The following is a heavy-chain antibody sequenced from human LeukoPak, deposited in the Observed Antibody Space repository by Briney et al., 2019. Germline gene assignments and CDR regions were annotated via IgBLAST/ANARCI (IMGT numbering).Heavy chain of an antibody. V-gene: IGHV3-74*01. CDR1: GFTFSSYW. CDR3: AKTTYYDFRSDYPEYYFDY. D-gene: IGHD3-3*01. Sequence: GGSLRLSCAASGFTFSSYWMHWVRQVPGKGLVWVSRINSDASSTNYADSVKGRFTISRDNAKNTLYLQMNSLRAEDTAVYYCAKTTYYDFRSDYPEYYFDYWGQGTLVTVSS. CDR2: INSDASST. J-gene: IGHJ4*02.